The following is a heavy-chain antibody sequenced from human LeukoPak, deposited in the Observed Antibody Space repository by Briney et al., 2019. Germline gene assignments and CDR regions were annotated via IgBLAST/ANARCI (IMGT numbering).Heavy chain of an antibody. CDR1: GASISSYY. J-gene: IGHJ4*02. CDR2: IYYSGST. CDR3: ARVWNRGGCDYVWGSPPFFDY. Sequence: PSETLSLTCTVSGASISSYYWSWIRQPPGKGLEWIGYIYYSGSTNYNPSLKSRVTISVDTSKNQFSLKLSSVTAADTAVYYCARVWNRGGCDYVWGSPPFFDYWGQGTLVTVSS. D-gene: IGHD3-16*01. V-gene: IGHV4-59*01.